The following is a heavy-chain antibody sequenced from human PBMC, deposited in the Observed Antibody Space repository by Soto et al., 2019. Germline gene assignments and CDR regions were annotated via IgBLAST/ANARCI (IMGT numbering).Heavy chain of an antibody. J-gene: IGHJ4*02. Sequence: QVQLVESGGGVVQPGRSLRLSCAASGFTFSSYAMHWVRQAPGKGLEWVAAISYDGSNKYYADSVKGRFNISRDNSKNTMYLQMNSLRAEDTAVYYCASGSSSPSDYWGQGTLVTVSS. V-gene: IGHV3-30-3*01. CDR3: ASGSSSPSDY. CDR2: ISYDGSNK. D-gene: IGHD6-6*01. CDR1: GFTFSSYA.